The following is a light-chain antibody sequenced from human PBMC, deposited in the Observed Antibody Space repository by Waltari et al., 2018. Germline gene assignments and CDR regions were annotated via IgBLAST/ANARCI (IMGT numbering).Light chain of an antibody. CDR1: TSNIGSDT. CDR3: AAWDYRLNIWV. J-gene: IGLJ3*02. CDR2: SHT. Sequence: QSVLTQPPSASGTPGQRVTISCSGTTSNIGSDTVIWFRHLPGTAPKLLIYSHTQRPSGVPDRFPGAQSGTSASLAISGLQSDDEADYYCAAWDYRLNIWVFGGGTKLTVL. V-gene: IGLV1-44*01.